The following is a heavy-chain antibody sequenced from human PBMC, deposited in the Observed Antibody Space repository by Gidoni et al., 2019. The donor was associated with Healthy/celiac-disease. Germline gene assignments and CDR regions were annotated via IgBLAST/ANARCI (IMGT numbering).Heavy chain of an antibody. CDR1: GFHFSTYT. D-gene: IGHD5-12*01. CDR3: AIDKGRDGYNRNAFDI. CDR2: ISSHTIYI. J-gene: IGHJ3*02. V-gene: IGHV3-21*01. Sequence: EVQLVESGGGLVKPGGSLRSSCAASGFHFSTYTMNCVRQAPGKGLECVSTISSHTIYIYYADSVKGRFTISRDNAKNSLYLQINSLRAEDTAVYYCAIDKGRDGYNRNAFDIWGQGTMVTVSS.